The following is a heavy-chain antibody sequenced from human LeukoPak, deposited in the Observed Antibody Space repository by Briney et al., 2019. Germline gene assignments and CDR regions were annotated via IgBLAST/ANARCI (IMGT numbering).Heavy chain of an antibody. CDR3: AKVASADAQARLNY. CDR1: GFTFSSYA. D-gene: IGHD6-19*01. V-gene: IGHV3-23*01. J-gene: IGHJ4*02. Sequence: GGSVRLSCAASGFTFSSYAMSWVRQAPGKGLEWVSAISGSGGGTYYADSVKDRFTISRDYSNNTLYLQMNSLRADDTAVYYCAKVASADAQARLNYWGQGTLVTVSS. CDR2: ISGSGGGT.